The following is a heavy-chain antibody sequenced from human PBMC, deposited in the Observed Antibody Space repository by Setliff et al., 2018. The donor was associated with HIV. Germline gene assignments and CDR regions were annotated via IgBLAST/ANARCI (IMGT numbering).Heavy chain of an antibody. Sequence: ASVKVSCKASGYTFTDYYMHWVRQTPGQGLEWMGRINPDSGATTYAQNFQGRVTMTRDTSIRTAYMELTRLRSDDTAVYYCARDLGLMPLASADYWGQGTLVTVSS. D-gene: IGHD3-16*01. CDR3: ARDLGLMPLASADY. J-gene: IGHJ4*02. V-gene: IGHV1-2*06. CDR1: GYTFTDYY. CDR2: INPDSGAT.